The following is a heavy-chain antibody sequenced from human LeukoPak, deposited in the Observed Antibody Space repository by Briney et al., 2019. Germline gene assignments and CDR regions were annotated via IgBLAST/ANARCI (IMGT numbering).Heavy chain of an antibody. J-gene: IGHJ4*02. CDR1: GFTFSSYA. D-gene: IGHD6-13*01. Sequence: GGSLRLSCAASGFTFSSYAMHWVRQAPGKGLEWVAVISYDGSNKYYADSVKGRFTISRDNSKNTLYLQMNSLRAEDTAVYYCARVRYSSSWYYFDYWGQGTLVTVSS. V-gene: IGHV3-30-3*01. CDR2: ISYDGSNK. CDR3: ARVRYSSSWYYFDY.